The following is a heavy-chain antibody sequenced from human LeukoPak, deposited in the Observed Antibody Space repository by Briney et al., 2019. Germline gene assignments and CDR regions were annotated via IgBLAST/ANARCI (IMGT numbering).Heavy chain of an antibody. CDR1: GFRFSNAW. J-gene: IGHJ4*02. D-gene: IGHD4-23*01. Sequence: KAGGSLRLSCVASGFRFSNAWMGCVRQAPGKGLEWVGRIRSKTDGGTTDYAALVKGRFTISRDDSKNTLYLQMNSLKTEDTAVYYCVKSTIRWELRSSFDYWGQGTLVTVSS. CDR2: IRSKTDGGTT. V-gene: IGHV3-15*01. CDR3: VKSTIRWELRSSFDY.